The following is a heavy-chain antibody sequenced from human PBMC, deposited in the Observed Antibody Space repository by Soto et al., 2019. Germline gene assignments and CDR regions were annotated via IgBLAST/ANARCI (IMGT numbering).Heavy chain of an antibody. J-gene: IGHJ4*02. Sequence: GGSLRLSCEASGFTFSSYAMSWVRQAPGKGLEWVSAIIGGGGNTYHADSVKGRFTISRDNSKNTLYLKMNRLRDEDTAVYYGAAGVAVAGTGFDYWGQGTLVTVSS. CDR1: GFTFSSYA. V-gene: IGHV3-23*01. CDR3: AAGVAVAGTGFDY. D-gene: IGHD6-19*01. CDR2: IIGGGGNT.